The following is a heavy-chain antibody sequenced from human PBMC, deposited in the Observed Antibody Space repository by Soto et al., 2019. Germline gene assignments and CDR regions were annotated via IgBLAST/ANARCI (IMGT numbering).Heavy chain of an antibody. Sequence: EVQLVESGGGLVRPGGSLRLSCAASGFTFSSYWMSWVRQAPGKGLEWVANIKQDGSEKYYVDSVKGRFTISRDNAKNSLYLQMNSLRAEDTAVYYGVCSSPDYYYYGMDVWGQGTTVTVSS. CDR3: VCSSPDYYYYGMDV. J-gene: IGHJ6*02. D-gene: IGHD6-13*01. CDR1: GFTFSSYW. CDR2: IKQDGSEK. V-gene: IGHV3-7*01.